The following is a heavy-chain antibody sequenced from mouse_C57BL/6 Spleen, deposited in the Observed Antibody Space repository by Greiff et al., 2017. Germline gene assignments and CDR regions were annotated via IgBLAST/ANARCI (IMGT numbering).Heavy chain of an antibody. V-gene: IGHV1-53*01. CDR3: ASRNWDGVFDY. D-gene: IGHD4-1*01. CDR2: ITPSNGGT. CDR1: GYTFTSYW. J-gene: IGHJ2*01. Sequence: QVQLQQPGTELVKPGASVKLSCKASGYTFTSYWMHWVKQRPGQGLEWIGNITPSNGGTNYNEKFKSKATLPVDKSSSPAYMPLSSLTSGDSAVYYCASRNWDGVFDYWGQGTTLTVAS.